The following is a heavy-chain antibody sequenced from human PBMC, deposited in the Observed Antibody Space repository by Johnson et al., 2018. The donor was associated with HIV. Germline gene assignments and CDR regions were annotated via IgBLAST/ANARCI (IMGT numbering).Heavy chain of an antibody. V-gene: IGHV3-30*04. Sequence: QVQLVESGGGVVQPGRSLRLSCAASGFTFNNYAIHWVRQAPGKGLEWVAVISYDGSNIYYADSVKGRFTISRDNAKNSLYLQMNSLRAEDTAVYYCAKTIVVVTADAFDIWGQGTMVTVSS. J-gene: IGHJ3*02. CDR1: GFTFNNYA. CDR3: AKTIVVVTADAFDI. D-gene: IGHD2-21*02. CDR2: ISYDGSNI.